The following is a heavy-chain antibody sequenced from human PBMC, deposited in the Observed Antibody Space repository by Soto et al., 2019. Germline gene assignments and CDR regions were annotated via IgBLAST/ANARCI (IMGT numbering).Heavy chain of an antibody. CDR3: VRGDWGESGWYYFDY. J-gene: IGHJ4*02. Sequence: QVQLQESGPGLVKPSETLSLTCTVSGGSISSYYWSWIRQPPGKGLEWIGYIYYSGSTNYNPSLKSRVTISVDTSKNQFSLKLSSVTAADTAVYYCVRGDWGESGWYYFDYWGQGTLVTVSS. V-gene: IGHV4-59*01. D-gene: IGHD6-19*01. CDR2: IYYSGST. CDR1: GGSISSYY.